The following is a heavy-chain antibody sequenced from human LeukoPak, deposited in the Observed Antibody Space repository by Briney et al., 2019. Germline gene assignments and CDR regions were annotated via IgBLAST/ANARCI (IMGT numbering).Heavy chain of an antibody. J-gene: IGHJ5*02. V-gene: IGHV3-21*01. Sequence: GGSLRLSCAASGFTFSSYAMSWVRQAPGKGLEWVSSISSSSSYICYADSVKGRFTISRDNAKNSLYLQMNSLRAEDTAVYYCARVLEHWFDPWGQGTLVTISS. CDR3: ARVLEHWFDP. CDR1: GFTFSSYA. CDR2: ISSSSSYI.